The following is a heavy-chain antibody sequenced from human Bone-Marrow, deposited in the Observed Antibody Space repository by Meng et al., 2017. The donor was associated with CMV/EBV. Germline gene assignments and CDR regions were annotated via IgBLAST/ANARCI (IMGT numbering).Heavy chain of an antibody. V-gene: IGHV4-39*07. J-gene: IGHJ3*02. D-gene: IGHD3-3*01. CDR3: ARGADYDFWSGPPIGAFDI. Sequence: SETLSLTCTVSGGSISSSDYYWGWVRQPPGKGLEWIGTIYYLGTSYYNPSLESRVTISVDTSKNQFSLKLSSVTAADTAVYYCARGADYDFWSGPPIGAFDIWGQGTMVTVSS. CDR2: IYYLGTS. CDR1: GGSISSSDYY.